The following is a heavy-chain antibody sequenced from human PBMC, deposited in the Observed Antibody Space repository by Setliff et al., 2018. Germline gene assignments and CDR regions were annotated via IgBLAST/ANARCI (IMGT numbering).Heavy chain of an antibody. V-gene: IGHV1-24*01. CDR3: ARALFGVNDGLYHYFYMDI. D-gene: IGHD3-10*02. CDR1: GYTLTELS. CDR2: FDPEDGET. Sequence: ASVKVSCKVSGYTLTELSMHWVRQAPGKGLEWMGGFDPEDGETIYAQKFQGRVTMTEDTSTDTAYMELSSLRSEDTAVYYCARALFGVNDGLYHYFYMDIWGKGTTVTVSS. J-gene: IGHJ6*03.